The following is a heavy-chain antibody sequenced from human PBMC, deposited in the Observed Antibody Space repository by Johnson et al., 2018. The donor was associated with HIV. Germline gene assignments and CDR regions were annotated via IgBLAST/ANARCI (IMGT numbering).Heavy chain of an antibody. CDR2: MAFAGTTR. J-gene: IGHJ3*02. V-gene: IGHV3-30*02. Sequence: QVQLVESGGGVVQPGGSLRLSCAASGFTFSSYGMHWVRPAPGKGLEWVAFMAFAGTTRYYAASLKGRFTISRDNSKNMLDLQMNSLRAGDTAVYYCATYSSSWYKGGYSFDIWGQGTMVTVSS. D-gene: IGHD6-13*01. CDR1: GFTFSSYG. CDR3: ATYSSSWYKGGYSFDI.